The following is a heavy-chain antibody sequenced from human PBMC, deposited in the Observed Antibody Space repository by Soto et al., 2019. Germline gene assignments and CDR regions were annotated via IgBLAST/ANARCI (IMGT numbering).Heavy chain of an antibody. CDR1: GITFSGFW. V-gene: IGHV3-74*01. J-gene: IGHJ4*02. Sequence: VPLVESGGGSVQPGGSLRLSCVASGITFSGFWMHWVRQVPGKGLVWVARVDSAGSGTSYADSVKGRFTISRDNAKTTLSLQMDSLRVEVTAVYYCATVFEHWGQGIPVTVSS. CDR2: VDSAGSGT. CDR3: ATVFEH.